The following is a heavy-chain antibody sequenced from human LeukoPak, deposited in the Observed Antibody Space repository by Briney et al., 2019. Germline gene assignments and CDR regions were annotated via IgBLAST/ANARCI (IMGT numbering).Heavy chain of an antibody. Sequence: LRLSCAASGFPFSRYGMHWVRQAPGKGLEWVAVILNDGSKEYYADSVKGRFNISRDNSKNTLDLQMNSLRTEDTAVYYCAKARSLRDGAFDIWGQGTMVTVSS. D-gene: IGHD4-17*01. J-gene: IGHJ3*02. CDR2: ILNDGSKE. CDR1: GFPFSRYG. V-gene: IGHV3-30*18. CDR3: AKARSLRDGAFDI.